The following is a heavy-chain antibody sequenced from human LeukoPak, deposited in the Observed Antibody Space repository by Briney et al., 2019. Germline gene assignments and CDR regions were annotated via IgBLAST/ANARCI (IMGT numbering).Heavy chain of an antibody. CDR3: ATIFPITNRHYAFDI. D-gene: IGHD5-12*01. CDR2: FDPEGGET. CDR1: GYTLTELS. J-gene: IGHJ3*02. V-gene: IGHV1-24*01. Sequence: ASVKVSCKVSGYTLTELSMHWVRQAPGKGLEWMGGFDPEGGETIYAQKFQGRVTMTEDTSTDTAYMELSSLRSEDTAVYYCATIFPITNRHYAFDIWGQGTMVTVSS.